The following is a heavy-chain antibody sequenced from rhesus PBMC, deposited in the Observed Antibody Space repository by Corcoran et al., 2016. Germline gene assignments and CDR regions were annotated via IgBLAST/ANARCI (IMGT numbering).Heavy chain of an antibody. CDR3: ARGGSSGWYWYFDL. D-gene: IGHD6-31*01. CDR1: GGSISGYYY. J-gene: IGHJ2*01. V-gene: IGHV4-73*01. CDR2: IYGNLTGT. Sequence: QVQLQQWGEGLVKPSETLSLTCAVYGGSISGYYYWSWIRQPPGKGLEWIGYIYGNLTGTNYTPSLRNRVTISKNTPRTQFSLKLSSVTAADTAVYYCARGGSSGWYWYFDLWGPGTPITISS.